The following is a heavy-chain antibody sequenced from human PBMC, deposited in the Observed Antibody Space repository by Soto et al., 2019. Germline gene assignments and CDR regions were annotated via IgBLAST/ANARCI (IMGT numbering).Heavy chain of an antibody. CDR1: GGSIISYY. J-gene: IGHJ5*02. Sequence: SETLSLTCTVSGGSIISYYWSWIRQPPGQGLEWIGYIYYSGSTHYNPSLKSRVTISVDTSKNQFSLKLSSVTAADTAVYYCARGFYQGSFDPWGQGTLVTVSS. D-gene: IGHD2-2*01. V-gene: IGHV4-59*01. CDR2: IYYSGST. CDR3: ARGFYQGSFDP.